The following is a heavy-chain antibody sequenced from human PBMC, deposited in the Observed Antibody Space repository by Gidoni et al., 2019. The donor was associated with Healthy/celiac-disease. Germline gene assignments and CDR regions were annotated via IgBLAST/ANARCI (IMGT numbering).Heavy chain of an antibody. D-gene: IGHD3-3*01. V-gene: IGHV1-69*04. Sequence: QVQLVQSGAEVKKPGSSVKVSCKASGGTFSSYAISWVRQAPGQGLEWMGRIIPIFGIANYAQKFQGRVTITADKSTSTAYMELSSLRSEDTAVYYCARDVMRYDFPGYYGMDVWGQGTTVTVSS. J-gene: IGHJ6*02. CDR3: ARDVMRYDFPGYYGMDV. CDR2: IIPIFGIA. CDR1: GGTFSSYA.